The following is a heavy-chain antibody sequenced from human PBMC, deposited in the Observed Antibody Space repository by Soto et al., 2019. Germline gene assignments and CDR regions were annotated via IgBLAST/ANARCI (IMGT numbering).Heavy chain of an antibody. CDR1: GFTFSSYA. V-gene: IGHV3-23*01. CDR3: AKPSVPRPINTVTFDL. CDR2: ISGSGGST. J-gene: IGHJ5*01. D-gene: IGHD4-17*01. Sequence: EVQLLESGGGFVQPGGSPRLSCAASGFTFSSYAMSWVRQAPGKGLEWGSAISGSGGSTYYADSVKGRFTISRDNSKSTLYLQMNSLGADDTAVYYCAKPSVPRPINTVTFDLWGQGTLVTVSS.